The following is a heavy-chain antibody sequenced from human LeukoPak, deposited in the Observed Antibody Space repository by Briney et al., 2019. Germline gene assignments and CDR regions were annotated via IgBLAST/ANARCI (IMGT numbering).Heavy chain of an antibody. CDR2: IDPSDSYT. Sequence: GESLKISCKGSGYGFTSYWISWVRQMPGKGLEWMGRIDPSDSYTNYSPSFQGRVTISADKSISTAYLQWSSLKASDTAMYYCARLDPIPAAISVRDYWGQGTLVTVSS. D-gene: IGHD2-2*01. CDR3: ARLDPIPAAISVRDY. CDR1: GYGFTSYW. J-gene: IGHJ4*02. V-gene: IGHV5-10-1*01.